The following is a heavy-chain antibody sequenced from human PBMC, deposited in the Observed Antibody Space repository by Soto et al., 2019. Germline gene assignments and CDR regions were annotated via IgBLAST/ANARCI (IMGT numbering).Heavy chain of an antibody. D-gene: IGHD2-8*01. J-gene: IGHJ5*02. Sequence: AVKVSCKASGGTFSSYAISWVRQAPGQGLEWMGGIIPIFGTANYAQKFQGRVTITADESTSTAYMELSSLRSEDTAVYYCASPQYCTNGVFGLFDPWGQGTLVTVSS. CDR1: GGTFSSYA. CDR2: IIPIFGTA. CDR3: ASPQYCTNGVFGLFDP. V-gene: IGHV1-69*13.